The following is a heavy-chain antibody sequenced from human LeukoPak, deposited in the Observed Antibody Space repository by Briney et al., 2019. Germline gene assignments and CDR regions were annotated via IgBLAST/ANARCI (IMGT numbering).Heavy chain of an antibody. D-gene: IGHD4-17*01. J-gene: IGHJ4*02. CDR1: GFTFSSYG. CDR3: AKDRDDYGDYDAFDY. V-gene: IGHV3-30*18. CDR2: ISYDGSNK. Sequence: GRSLRLSRAASGFTFSSYGMHWVRQAPGKGLEWVAVISYDGSNKYYADSVKGRFTISRDNSKNTLYLQMNSLRAEDTAVYYCAKDRDDYGDYDAFDYWGQGTLVTVSS.